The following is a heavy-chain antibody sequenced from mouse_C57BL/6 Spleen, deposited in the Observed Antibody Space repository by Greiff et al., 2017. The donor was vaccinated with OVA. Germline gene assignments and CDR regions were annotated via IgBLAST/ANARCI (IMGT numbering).Heavy chain of an antibody. V-gene: IGHV1-39*01. CDR1: GYSFTDYN. CDR2: INPNYGTT. Sequence: VQLQQSGPELVKPGASVKISCKASGYSFTDYNMNWVKQSNGKSLEWIGVINPNYGTTSYNQKFKGKATLTVDQSSSTAYMQLNSLTSEDAAVYYGARGSYYGRSFSFDYWGQGTTLTVSS. D-gene: IGHD1-1*01. CDR3: ARGSYYGRSFSFDY. J-gene: IGHJ2*01.